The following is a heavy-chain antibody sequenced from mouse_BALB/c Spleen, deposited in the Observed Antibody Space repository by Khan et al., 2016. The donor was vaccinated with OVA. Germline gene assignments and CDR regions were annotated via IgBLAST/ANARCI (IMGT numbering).Heavy chain of an antibody. J-gene: IGHJ2*01. V-gene: IGHV1-55*01. CDR3: ARRNYYGTVLFDY. CDR1: GYNFTSYW. D-gene: IGHD1-1*01. CDR2: IYPGSGST. Sequence: QVQLQQPGAELVKPGTSVKLSCKASGYNFTSYWINWVKLRPGQGLEWIGDIYPGSGSTKYTEKFKSKATLTVDTSSSTAYIQLSSLASEDSALYSCARRNYYGTVLFDYWGQGTTLTVSS.